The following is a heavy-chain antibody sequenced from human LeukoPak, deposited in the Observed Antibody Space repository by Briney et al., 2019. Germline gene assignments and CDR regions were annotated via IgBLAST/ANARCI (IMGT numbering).Heavy chain of an antibody. D-gene: IGHD6-19*01. CDR1: GFTFNRNN. CDR3: ARETILAVAGDF. V-gene: IGHV3-48*01. Sequence: SGGSLRLSCAASGFTFNRNNMNWVRQAPGKGLEWVSYISSTSITMYYADSVKGRFTISRDNANNSLYLQMNSLRADDTAVYYCARETILAVAGDFWGQGTLVTVSS. J-gene: IGHJ4*02. CDR2: ISSTSITM.